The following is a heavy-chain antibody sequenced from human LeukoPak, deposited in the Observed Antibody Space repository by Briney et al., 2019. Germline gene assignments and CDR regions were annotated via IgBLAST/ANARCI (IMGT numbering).Heavy chain of an antibody. D-gene: IGHD3-22*01. CDR2: MNPNSGNT. V-gene: IGHV1-8*03. J-gene: IGHJ5*02. Sequence: GASVKVSCKASGYTFSSYGISWVRQAPGQGLEWMGWMNPNSGNTGYAQKFQGRVTITRNTSISTAYMELSSLRSEDTAVYYCARGDYYDSSGYYSRTWFDPWGQGTLVTVSS. CDR1: GYTFSSYG. CDR3: ARGDYYDSSGYYSRTWFDP.